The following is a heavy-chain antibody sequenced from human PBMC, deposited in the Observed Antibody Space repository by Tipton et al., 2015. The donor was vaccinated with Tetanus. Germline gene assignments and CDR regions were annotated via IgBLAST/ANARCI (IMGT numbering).Heavy chain of an antibody. CDR3: ARVKHSDWFDYYYYGMDV. V-gene: IGHV4-34*01. CDR2: IHPSGSA. J-gene: IGHJ6*02. D-gene: IGHD3-9*01. Sequence: TLSLTCAVYGGSFSGYYWTWIRQPPGQGLEWIGEIHPSGSANSNPSLNSRVTISVDTSKNQFSLKLSSVTAADTAVYYCARVKHSDWFDYYYYGMDVWGQGTTVTVSS. CDR1: GGSFSGYY.